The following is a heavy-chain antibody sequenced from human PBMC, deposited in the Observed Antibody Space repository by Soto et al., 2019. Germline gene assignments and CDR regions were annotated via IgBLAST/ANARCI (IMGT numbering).Heavy chain of an antibody. D-gene: IGHD6-6*01. CDR1: GYTFTSYY. CDR2: INPSGGST. CDR3: ATISFSMTEYSSASPRYYDMDV. J-gene: IGHJ6*02. V-gene: IGHV1-46*01. Sequence: ASVKVSCKASGYTFTSYYMHWVRQAPGQGLEWMGIINPSGGSTSYAQKFQGRVTMTRDTSTRTVYMELTSLRTEDTTVYYCATISFSMTEYSSASPRYYDMDVWGQGTTVTVSS.